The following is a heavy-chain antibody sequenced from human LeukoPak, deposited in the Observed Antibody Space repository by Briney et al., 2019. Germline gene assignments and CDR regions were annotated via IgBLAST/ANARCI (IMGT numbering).Heavy chain of an antibody. CDR1: GGSISSGSYY. CDR2: IYTSGST. J-gene: IGHJ4*02. V-gene: IGHV4-61*02. D-gene: IGHD3-3*01. Sequence: PSQTLSLTCTVSGGSISSGSYYWSWIRQPAGKGLEWIGRIYTSGSTNYNPSLKSRVTISVDTSKNQFSLKLSSVTAADTAVYYCARHRYYDFWSGYYRAFDYWGQGTLVTVSS. CDR3: ARHRYYDFWSGYYRAFDY.